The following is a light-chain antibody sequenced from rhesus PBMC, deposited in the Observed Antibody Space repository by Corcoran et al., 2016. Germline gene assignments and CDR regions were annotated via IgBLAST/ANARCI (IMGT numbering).Light chain of an antibody. V-gene: IGKV3-31*02. Sequence: EIVMTQSPATLSLSPGERATLSCRASQSVTSYLAWYQQKPRQAPRLLIYGASTRATGIPDRFSGSGSGTVFPLTITSLEPEDFAVYYCQETSNLFTFGPGTKLDIK. CDR3: QETSNLFT. CDR1: QSVTSY. J-gene: IGKJ3*01. CDR2: GAS.